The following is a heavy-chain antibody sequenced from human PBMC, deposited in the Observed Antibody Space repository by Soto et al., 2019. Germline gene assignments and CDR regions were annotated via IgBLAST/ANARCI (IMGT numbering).Heavy chain of an antibody. J-gene: IGHJ4*02. CDR1: GYTFTSYY. CDR3: ATPYCGGDCYSEDFDY. CDR2: IKAGNGDT. V-gene: IGHV1-3*01. D-gene: IGHD2-21*02. Sequence: QVQLVQSGAEVKKPGASVKVSCKASGYTFTSYYMHWVRQAPGQGLEWMGWIKAGNGDTKYSQKFQGRVSITRHTSASTAYMELSSLRSEDTAVYYCATPYCGGDCYSEDFDYWGQGSLVTVSS.